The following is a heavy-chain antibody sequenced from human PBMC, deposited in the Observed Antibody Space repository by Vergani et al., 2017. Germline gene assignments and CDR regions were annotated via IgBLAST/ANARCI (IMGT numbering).Heavy chain of an antibody. V-gene: IGHV3-21*01. J-gene: IGHJ6*02. CDR3: ARGCSSTTCNYSHAMDV. Sequence: EVQLVESGGGLVKPGGSLRLSCAASGFTFSSYSMNWVRQAPGKGLEWVSSISSSSSYIYYADSVKGRFTISRDNAKNSLYLQMNSLRAEDTAVYYCARGCSSTTCNYSHAMDVWGQGTTVTVSS. CDR2: ISSSSSYI. D-gene: IGHD2/OR15-2a*01. CDR1: GFTFSSYS.